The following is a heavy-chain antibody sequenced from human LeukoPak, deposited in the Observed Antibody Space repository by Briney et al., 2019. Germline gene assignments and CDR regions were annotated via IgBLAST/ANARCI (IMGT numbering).Heavy chain of an antibody. CDR2: ICVSGIT. CDR1: GFTLSSHA. D-gene: IGHD2-21*01. J-gene: IGHJ2*01. CDR3: AKAPVTTCSGAYCFPFWY. Sequence: VGCLRLSCAASGFTLSSHAMSWVGQDPGKGMEWVSVICVSGITYHADSVKGRFTISRDSSKNTLYLQMNRLTAEDAAVYYCAKAPVTTCSGAYCFPFWY. V-gene: IGHV3-23*01.